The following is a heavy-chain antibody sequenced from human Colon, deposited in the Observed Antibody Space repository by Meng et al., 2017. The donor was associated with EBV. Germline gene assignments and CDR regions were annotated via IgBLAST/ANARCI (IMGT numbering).Heavy chain of an antibody. CDR3: ARRGPSGNFSP. D-gene: IGHD3-10*01. V-gene: IGHV4-34*01. CDR1: GGSFRDYY. CDR2: IDHRGNT. J-gene: IGHJ5*02. Sequence: QVRLMKWGAWLLQAPETLSRSCAVYGGSFRDYYWTWIRHPPGKGLEWIGEIDHRGNTKYNPSLKSRVTISLDTSKKQFSLKVSSVTAADSAVYYCARRGPSGNFSPWSQGALVTVSS.